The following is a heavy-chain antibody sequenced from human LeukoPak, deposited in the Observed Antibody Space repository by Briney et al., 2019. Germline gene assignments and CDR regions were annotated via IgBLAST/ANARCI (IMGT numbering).Heavy chain of an antibody. V-gene: IGHV4-59*01. J-gene: IGHJ5*02. D-gene: IGHD3-10*01. CDR2: IYYTGST. CDR3: ARGSVRGEFDP. CDR1: GGSFRGYY. Sequence: PSETLSLTCAVYGGSFRGYYWSWVRQPPGKGLEWIGYIYYTGSTDYNPSLKSRVTMSVDTSKNQFSLKLSSVTAADTAVYSCARGSVRGEFDPWGQGTLVTVSS.